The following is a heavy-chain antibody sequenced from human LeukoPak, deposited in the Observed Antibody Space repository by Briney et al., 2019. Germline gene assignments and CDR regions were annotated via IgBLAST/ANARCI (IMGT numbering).Heavy chain of an antibody. D-gene: IGHD4-17*01. V-gene: IGHV1-69*06. Sequence: SVKVSCKASGGTFSSYAISWVRQAPGQGLEWMGGIIPIFGTANYAQKFQGRVTITADKSTSTAYMELSSLRSEDTAVYYCARMGNYGDHIDYWGQGTLVTVSS. CDR3: ARMGNYGDHIDY. CDR2: IIPIFGTA. J-gene: IGHJ4*02. CDR1: GGTFSSYA.